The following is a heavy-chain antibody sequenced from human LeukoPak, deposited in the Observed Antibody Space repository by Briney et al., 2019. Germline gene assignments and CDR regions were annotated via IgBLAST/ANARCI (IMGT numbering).Heavy chain of an antibody. CDR2: IYYSGST. CDR3: ASFYCSSGSCYQYYYYYYMDV. CDR1: GGSISSRSYY. Sequence: SETLSLTCTVSGGSISSRSYYWGWIRQPPGKGLEWIGIIYYSGSTYSNPSLRSRVTISVDTSKNQFSLKLSSVTAADTAVYYCASFYCSSGSCYQYYYYYYMDVWGKGTTVTISS. D-gene: IGHD2-15*01. J-gene: IGHJ6*03. V-gene: IGHV4-39*01.